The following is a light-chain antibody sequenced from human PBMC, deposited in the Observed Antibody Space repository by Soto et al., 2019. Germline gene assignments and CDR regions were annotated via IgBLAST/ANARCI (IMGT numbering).Light chain of an antibody. J-gene: IGKJ1*01. CDR3: QQYYAVPWT. V-gene: IGKV4-1*01. Sequence: DIVLTQSPDSLAVSLGERATIDCKSSQALPSYSNNKISLAWFQQKPGRPPRLLIYWASTRESGVPDRFSGSGSGTDFTLTISSLQTEDVAVYYCQQYYAVPWTFGQGTKVEIK. CDR1: QALPSYSNNKIS. CDR2: WAS.